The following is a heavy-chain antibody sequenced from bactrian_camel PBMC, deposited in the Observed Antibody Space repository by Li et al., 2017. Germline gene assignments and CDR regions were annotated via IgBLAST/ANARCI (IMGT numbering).Heavy chain of an antibody. CDR2: ICTGSP. Sequence: HVQLVESGGGSVQAGGSLRLSCAGSRYTRTNYCMGWFRQAQGKEREGVAAICTGSPFYGDSAKGRFTIAEDNAKKTVYLAMNRLKPDDTAMYYCAADRDVNVPPSLVLDSSRFHSWGQGTQVTVS. J-gene: IGHJ4*01. CDR3: AADRDVNVPPSLVLDSSRFHS. CDR1: RYTRTNYC. V-gene: IGHV3-3*01.